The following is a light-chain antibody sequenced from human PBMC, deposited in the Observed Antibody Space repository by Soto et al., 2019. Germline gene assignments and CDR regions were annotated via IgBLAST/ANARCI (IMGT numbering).Light chain of an antibody. V-gene: IGKV1-39*01. J-gene: IGKJ2*01. Sequence: DIQMTQSPSSLSASVGDRVTITCRASQSTSSYLNWYQQKPGKAPKLLIYAASSLESGVPSRFSGRGSGTDFTLTISRLHPEDFATYDCQQSCSTPQSFGHGTKLESK. CDR2: AAS. CDR3: QQSCSTPQS. CDR1: QSTSSY.